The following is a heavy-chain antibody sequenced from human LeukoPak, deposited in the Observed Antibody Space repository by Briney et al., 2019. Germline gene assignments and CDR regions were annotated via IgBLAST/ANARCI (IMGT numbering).Heavy chain of an antibody. Sequence: SETLSLTCAVYGGSFSGYYWSWIRQPPGKGLEWIGEINHSGSTNYNPSLKSRVTISVDTSKNQFSLKLSSVTAADTAVYYCARGGLRWLYNWFDHWGQGTLVTVSS. J-gene: IGHJ5*02. CDR1: GGSFSGYY. D-gene: IGHD4-23*01. V-gene: IGHV4-34*01. CDR3: ARGGLRWLYNWFDH. CDR2: INHSGST.